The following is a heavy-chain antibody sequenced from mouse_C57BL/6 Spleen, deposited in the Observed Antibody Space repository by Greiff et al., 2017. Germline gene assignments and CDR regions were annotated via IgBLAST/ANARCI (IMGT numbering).Heavy chain of an antibody. V-gene: IGHV5-17*01. CDR1: GFTFSDYG. CDR2: ISSGSSTI. Sequence: EVQVVESGGGLVKPGGSLKLSCAASGFTFSDYGMHWVRQAPGKGLEWVAYISSGSSTIYYADTVKGRFTISRDNAKNTLFLQMTSLRSEDTAMYYCARRYITGGDYWGQGTSVTVSS. CDR3: ARRYITGGDY. J-gene: IGHJ4*01. D-gene: IGHD1-1*01.